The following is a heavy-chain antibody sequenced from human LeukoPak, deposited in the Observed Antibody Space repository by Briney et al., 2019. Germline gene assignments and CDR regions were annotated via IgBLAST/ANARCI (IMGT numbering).Heavy chain of an antibody. V-gene: IGHV3-23*01. CDR3: AKWGDYDILTGYYDSDY. CDR2: IVGSGGST. J-gene: IGHJ4*02. CDR1: GFTFSNYA. Sequence: GVSLRLSCAASGFTFSNYAMSWVRQAPGKGLEWVSAIVGSGGSTYYADSVKGRFTISRDNPKNTLYLQMNSLRAEDTAVYYCAKWGDYDILTGYYDSDYWGQGTLVTVSS. D-gene: IGHD3-9*01.